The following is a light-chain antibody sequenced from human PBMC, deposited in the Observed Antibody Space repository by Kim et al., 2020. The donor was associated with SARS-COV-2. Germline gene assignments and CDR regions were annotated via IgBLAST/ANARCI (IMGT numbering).Light chain of an antibody. V-gene: IGLV4-69*01. CDR3: QTWDTGIKM. CDR1: SGHSSYA. Sequence: QLVLTQSPSASSSLGASVKLTCTLSSGHSSYAIAWHQQQPEKGPRYLMKLNSDGSHSKGDGIPDRFSCSSSGAERYLTISSLQSEDEADYYCQTWDTGIKMFGGGTQLTVL. J-gene: IGLJ3*02. CDR2: LNSDGSH.